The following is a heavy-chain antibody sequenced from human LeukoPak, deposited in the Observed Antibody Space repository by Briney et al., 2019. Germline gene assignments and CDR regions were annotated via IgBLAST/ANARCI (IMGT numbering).Heavy chain of an antibody. D-gene: IGHD3-3*01. CDR2: FDPEDGET. Sequence: GASVKVSCKVSGYTLTELSMHWVRQAPGKGLEWMGGFDPEDGETIYAQKFQGRVTMTEDTSTDTAYMELGSLRSEDTAVYYCATGGVRFLEWLLKGWGQGTLVTVSS. CDR3: ATGGVRFLEWLLKG. V-gene: IGHV1-24*01. CDR1: GYTLTELS. J-gene: IGHJ4*02.